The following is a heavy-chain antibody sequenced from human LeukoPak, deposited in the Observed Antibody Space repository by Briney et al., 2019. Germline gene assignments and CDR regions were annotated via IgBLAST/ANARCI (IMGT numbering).Heavy chain of an antibody. CDR2: ISSSSSYI. D-gene: IGHD3-9*01. CDR3: ARLKPSTYYDILTGRGAFDY. CDR1: GFTFSSYS. V-gene: IGHV3-21*01. J-gene: IGHJ4*02. Sequence: GGSLRLSCAASGFTFSSYSMNWVRQAPGKGLEWVPSISSSSSYIYYADSVRGRFTISRDNAKNSLYLQMNSLRAEDTAVYYCARLKPSTYYDILTGRGAFDYWGQGTLVTVSS.